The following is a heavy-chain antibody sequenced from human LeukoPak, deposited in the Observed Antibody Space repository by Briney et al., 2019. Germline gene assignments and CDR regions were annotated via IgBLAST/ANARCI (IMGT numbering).Heavy chain of an antibody. CDR2: ISYDGSTK. CDR3: ARAAEKRSYSSSPDY. J-gene: IGHJ4*02. CDR1: GFSFSSHA. Sequence: GGSLRLSCAASGFSFSSHAMHWVRQAPGKGLEWVAFISYDGSTKTYADSVKGRFTTSRDISLHLQMNSLRAEDTAVYYCARAAEKRSYSSSPDYWGQGTLVTVSS. V-gene: IGHV3-30*19. D-gene: IGHD6-6*01.